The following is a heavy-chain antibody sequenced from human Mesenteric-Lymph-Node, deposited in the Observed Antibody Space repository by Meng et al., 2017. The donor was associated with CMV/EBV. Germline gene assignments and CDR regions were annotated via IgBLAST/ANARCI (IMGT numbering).Heavy chain of an antibody. J-gene: IGHJ3*02. V-gene: IGHV1-8*01. CDR2: MNPNSGNT. Sequence: ASVKVSCKASGYTFTSYDIHWVRQATGQGLEWMGWMNPNSGNTGYAQKFQGRVTMTRDTSITTAYMELSSLKSEDTAVYYCARGSRDKAGDAFDIWGQGTMVTVSS. CDR3: ARGSRDKAGDAFDI. CDR1: GYTFTSYD.